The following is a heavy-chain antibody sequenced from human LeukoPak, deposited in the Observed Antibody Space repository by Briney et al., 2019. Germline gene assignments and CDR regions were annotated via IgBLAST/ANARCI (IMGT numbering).Heavy chain of an antibody. CDR3: ARTDGSGSYYFDY. CDR1: GFTFSSYS. V-gene: IGHV3-21*01. CDR2: ISSSSYI. Sequence: GGSLRLSCAASGFTFSSYSMNWVRQAPGKGLEWVSSISSSSYIYYADSVKGRFTISRDNAKNSLYLQMNSLRAEDTAVYYCARTDGSGSYYFDYWGQGTLVTVSS. D-gene: IGHD3-10*01. J-gene: IGHJ4*02.